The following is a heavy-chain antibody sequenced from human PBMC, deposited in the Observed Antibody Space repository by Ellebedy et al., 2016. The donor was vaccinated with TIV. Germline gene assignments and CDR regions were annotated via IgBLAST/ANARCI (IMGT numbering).Heavy chain of an antibody. Sequence: GESLKISXKASGYSFSIYWIAWVRQMPGKGLEWMGIIYPGDSDVRYSPSFQGQVTFSADKSIGTAYLQWTGLKASDTAMYYCARLDRSGSYSDYWGQGTLVTVSS. CDR1: GYSFSIYW. D-gene: IGHD3-22*01. J-gene: IGHJ4*02. V-gene: IGHV5-51*01. CDR2: IYPGDSDV. CDR3: ARLDRSGSYSDY.